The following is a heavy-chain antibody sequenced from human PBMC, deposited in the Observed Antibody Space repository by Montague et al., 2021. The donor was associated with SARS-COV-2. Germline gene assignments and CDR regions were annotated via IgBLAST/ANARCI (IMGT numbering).Heavy chain of an antibody. CDR3: ARLKVAPNGGWNWFDP. CDR2: IFHTGTP. V-gene: IGHV4-30-2*01. J-gene: IGHJ5*02. CDR1: GGSISSGGFS. D-gene: IGHD6-19*01. Sequence: TLSLTCSLSGGSISSGGFSRSWIRQPPGKGLEWIGHIFHTGTPHYSPSLKSRVTISIDRSKNQFSLNLDSVTAAGTAVYYCARLKVAPNGGWNWFDPWGQGILVTASS.